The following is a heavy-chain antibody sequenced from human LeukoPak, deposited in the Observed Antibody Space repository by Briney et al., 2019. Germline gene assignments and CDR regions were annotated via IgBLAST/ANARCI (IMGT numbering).Heavy chain of an antibody. CDR3: AKAFRDYDSSWYSAFDI. CDR1: GFTFSSYW. V-gene: IGHV3-33*06. D-gene: IGHD6-13*01. J-gene: IGHJ3*02. Sequence: PGGSVRLSCVASGFTFSSYWMTWVRQAPGKGLEWVAVIWYDGSNKYYADSVKGRFTISRDNSKNTLYLQMNSLRAEDTAVYYCAKAFRDYDSSWYSAFDIWGQGTMVTVSS. CDR2: IWYDGSNK.